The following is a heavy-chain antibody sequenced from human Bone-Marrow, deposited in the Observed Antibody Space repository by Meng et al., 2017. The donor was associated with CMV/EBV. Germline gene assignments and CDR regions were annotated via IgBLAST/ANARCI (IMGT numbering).Heavy chain of an antibody. CDR3: AGERNYDILTGYYPPVD. CDR1: GGSISSDDYY. J-gene: IGHJ4*02. V-gene: IGHV4-30-4*08. Sequence: SETLSLTCTVSGGSISSDDYYWSWIRQPPGKGREWIVYIYYSGSTYYSPSLKRRVTISVDTTKNQFSLKLSSVTAADTAVYYCAGERNYDILTGYYPPVDWGQGTLVTVSS. CDR2: IYYSGST. D-gene: IGHD3-9*01.